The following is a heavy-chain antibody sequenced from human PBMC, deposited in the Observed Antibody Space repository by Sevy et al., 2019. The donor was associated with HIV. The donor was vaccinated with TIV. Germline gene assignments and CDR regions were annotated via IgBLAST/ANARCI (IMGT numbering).Heavy chain of an antibody. D-gene: IGHD3-10*01. CDR2: IYHSGST. CDR1: GYSISSGYL. V-gene: IGHV4-38-2*01. J-gene: IGHJ5*02. Sequence: SETLSLTCAVSGYSISSGYLWAWIRQPPGRGLEWIGRIYHSGSTYYNSSLTSRVTISVDTSKNQFSLKLSSVTAADTAVYYGARLAVPRISSSGTYYNHGWFDVWGQGILVTVSS. CDR3: ARLAVPRISSSGTYYNHGWFDV.